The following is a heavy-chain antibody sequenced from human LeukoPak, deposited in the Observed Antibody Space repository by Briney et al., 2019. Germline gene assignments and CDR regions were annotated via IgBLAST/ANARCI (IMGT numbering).Heavy chain of an antibody. V-gene: IGHV4-39*01. CDR2: IYYSGST. J-gene: IGHJ4*02. D-gene: IGHD2-2*02. CDR1: GGSISSSSYY. CDR3: ARQVIVVVPAAISKGHFDY. Sequence: PSETLSLTFTVSGGSISSSSYYWGWIRQPPGKGLEWIGSIYYSGSTYYNPSLKSRVTISVDTSKNQFSLKLSSVTAADTAVYYCARQVIVVVPAAISKGHFDYWGQGTLVTVSS.